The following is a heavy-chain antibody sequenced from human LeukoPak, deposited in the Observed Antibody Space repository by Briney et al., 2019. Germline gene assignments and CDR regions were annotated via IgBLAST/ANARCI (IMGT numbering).Heavy chain of an antibody. Sequence: ASVKVSCKVSGYTLTELSMHWVRQAPGKGLEWMGGFDPEDGETIYAQKFQGRVTMPEDTSTNTPYMELSSLRAEDTAVYYCATPNRGYSYARYYYYGMDVWGQGTTVTVSS. CDR3: ATPNRGYSYARYYYYGMDV. CDR2: FDPEDGET. J-gene: IGHJ6*02. CDR1: GYTLTELS. D-gene: IGHD5-18*01. V-gene: IGHV1-24*01.